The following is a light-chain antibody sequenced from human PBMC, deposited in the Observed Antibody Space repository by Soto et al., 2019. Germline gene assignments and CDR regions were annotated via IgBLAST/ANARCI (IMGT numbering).Light chain of an antibody. CDR3: QQRSNWPRWT. V-gene: IGKV3-11*01. Sequence: EIVLTQSPATLSLSPGERATLSCRASQSVSSYLAWYQQKPGQAPRLLIYDASNRATGIPARFSGSGSGTDLTLTISSLEPEDFAVYYCQQRSNWPRWTFGQGTQVEIK. CDR1: QSVSSY. CDR2: DAS. J-gene: IGKJ1*01.